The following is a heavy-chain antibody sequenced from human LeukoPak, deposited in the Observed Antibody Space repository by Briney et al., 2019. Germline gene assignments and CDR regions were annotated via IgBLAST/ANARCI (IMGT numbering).Heavy chain of an antibody. J-gene: IGHJ4*02. D-gene: IGHD3-3*01. CDR1: GFTFSNAW. CDR2: IKSKTDGGTT. V-gene: IGHV3-15*01. CDR3: ITITGGY. Sequence: GGCLRLSCADSGFTFSNAWMTWVRQAPGKGLEWVGRIKSKTDGGTTDFAAPVKGRFTISRDDSKTTVYLQMNSLKTEDTAVYYCITITGGYWGQGTLVTVSS.